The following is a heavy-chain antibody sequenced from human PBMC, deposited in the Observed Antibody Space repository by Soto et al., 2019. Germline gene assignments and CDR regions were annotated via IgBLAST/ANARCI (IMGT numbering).Heavy chain of an antibody. CDR2: SNHSGST. CDR3: ARGHYYGSGTQIYYYYGMDV. Sequence: QVQLQQWGAGLLKPSETLSLTCAVYGGSFSGYYWSWIRQPPGKGLEWIGESNHSGSTNYNPSLKSRVTISVDTSKNQFSLKLSSVTAADSAVYYCARGHYYGSGTQIYYYYGMDVWGQGTTVTVSS. CDR1: GGSFSGYY. J-gene: IGHJ6*02. V-gene: IGHV4-34*01. D-gene: IGHD3-10*01.